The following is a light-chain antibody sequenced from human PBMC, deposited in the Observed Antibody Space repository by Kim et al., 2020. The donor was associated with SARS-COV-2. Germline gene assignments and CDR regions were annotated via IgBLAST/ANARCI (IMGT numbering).Light chain of an antibody. CDR3: QHYIHYPYT. J-gene: IGKJ2*01. V-gene: IGKV1-5*03. Sequence: DIQLTQSPSTLPASVGDRVTITCRASQSIEDWLAWYQQKPGQAPNLLIYKASSLESGVPSRFSGSGSGTEFTLTISALQPDDFATYYCQHYIHYPYTFGQGAKVDIK. CDR2: KAS. CDR1: QSIEDW.